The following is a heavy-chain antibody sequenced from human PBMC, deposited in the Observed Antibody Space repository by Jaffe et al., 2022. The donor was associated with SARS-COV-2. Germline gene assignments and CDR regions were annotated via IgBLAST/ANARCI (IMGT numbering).Heavy chain of an antibody. D-gene: IGHD6-13*01. Sequence: EVQLVESGGGLVQPGGSLRLSCAASGFTFSSYSMNWVRQAPGKGLEWVSYISSSSSTIYYADSVKGRFTISRDNAKNSLYLQMNSLRDEDTAVYYCARVVAAGIRYYYGMDVWGQGTTVTVSS. V-gene: IGHV3-48*02. CDR3: ARVVAAGIRYYYGMDV. J-gene: IGHJ6*02. CDR1: GFTFSSYS. CDR2: ISSSSSTI.